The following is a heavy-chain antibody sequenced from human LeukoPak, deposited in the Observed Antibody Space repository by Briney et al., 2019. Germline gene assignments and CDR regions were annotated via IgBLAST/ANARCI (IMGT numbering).Heavy chain of an antibody. V-gene: IGHV1-69*13. CDR1: GGTFSSYA. J-gene: IGHJ5*02. CDR3: ARDYSPGIAAAGTNWFDP. Sequence: GASVKVSCKASGGTFSSYAISWVRQAPGQGLEWMGGIIPIFGTANYAQKFQGRVTITADESTSTAYMELSSLRSEDTAVYYCARDYSPGIAAAGTNWFDPWGQGTLVTVSS. CDR2: IIPIFGTA. D-gene: IGHD6-13*01.